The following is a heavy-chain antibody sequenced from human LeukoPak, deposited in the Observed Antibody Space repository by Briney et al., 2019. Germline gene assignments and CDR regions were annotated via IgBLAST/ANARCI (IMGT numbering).Heavy chain of an antibody. Sequence: GGSLRLSCVASGFTFTNAWMSWVRQAPGKGLEWVGRIKRKSDGGTTDYAAPVKGRFTISRDDSKNTLYLQMNSLKTEDTAVYYCTSGAMLVSWGQGTLVTVSS. CDR1: GFTFTNAW. D-gene: IGHD3-22*01. CDR2: IKRKSDGGTT. V-gene: IGHV3-15*01. CDR3: TSGAMLVS. J-gene: IGHJ5*02.